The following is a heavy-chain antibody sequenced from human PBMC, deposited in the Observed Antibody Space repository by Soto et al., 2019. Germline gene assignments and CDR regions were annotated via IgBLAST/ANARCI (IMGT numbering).Heavy chain of an antibody. J-gene: IGHJ4*02. V-gene: IGHV3-21*02. Sequence: VQLVESGGGLVKPGGSLRLSCAASGFIFATHTINWVRQAPGKGLERVSSITGSGIYTRYADSVKGRFTISRDNAKASLYLQMNSLGAEDTAVYYCVKEGISNYNEDVDYWGQGTLVTVSS. CDR1: GFIFATHT. CDR3: VKEGISNYNEDVDY. CDR2: ITGSGIYT. D-gene: IGHD4-4*01.